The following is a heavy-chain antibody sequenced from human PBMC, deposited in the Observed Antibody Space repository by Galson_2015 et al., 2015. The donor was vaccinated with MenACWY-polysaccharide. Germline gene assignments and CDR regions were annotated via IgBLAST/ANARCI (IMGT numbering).Heavy chain of an antibody. D-gene: IGHD4/OR15-4a*01. CDR2: ISYDGSNK. CDR1: GFTFSNFW. CDR3: AKSMTILDY. V-gene: IGHV3-30*18. J-gene: IGHJ4*02. Sequence: SLRLSCAASGFTFSNFWMSWVRQAPGKELEWVAVISYDGSNKYYADSVKGRFTISRDNAKNSLYLQMNSLRDEDTAVYYCAKSMTILDYWGQGTLVTVSS.